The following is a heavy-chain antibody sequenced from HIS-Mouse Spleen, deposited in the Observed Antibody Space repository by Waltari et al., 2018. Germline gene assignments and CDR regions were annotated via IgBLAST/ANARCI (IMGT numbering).Heavy chain of an antibody. CDR2: TYYSGST. CDR1: GGSISSGDYY. V-gene: IGHV4-30-4*01. CDR3: AREIPYSSSWYDWYFDL. J-gene: IGHJ2*01. Sequence: QVQLQESGPGLVKPSQTLSLTCTVSGGSISSGDYYWSWIRQPPGKGLEWVGYTYYSGSTYSTPPLKRRVTISVDPSKNQFSPTLSSVTAADTAVYYCAREIPYSSSWYDWYFDLWGRGTLVTVSS. D-gene: IGHD6-13*01.